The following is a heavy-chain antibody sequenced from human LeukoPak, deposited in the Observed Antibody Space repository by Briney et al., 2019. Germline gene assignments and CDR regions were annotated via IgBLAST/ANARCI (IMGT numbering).Heavy chain of an antibody. CDR3: VRGDVWGSYRELYSH. V-gene: IGHV1-2*02. CDR1: GGTFNSYA. J-gene: IGHJ4*02. CDR2: INPDSGGT. D-gene: IGHD3-16*02. Sequence: ASVKVSCKASGGTFNSYAISWVRQAPGQGLEWMGGINPDSGGTNYAQKFQGRVTMTRDTSISTAYMELSTLRSDDTAVYCCVRGDVWGSYRELYSHWGQGTLVTVSS.